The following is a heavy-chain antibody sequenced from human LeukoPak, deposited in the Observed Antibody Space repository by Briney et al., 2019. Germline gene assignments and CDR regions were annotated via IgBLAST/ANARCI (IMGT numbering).Heavy chain of an antibody. D-gene: IGHD2-2*01. V-gene: IGHV3-21*05. J-gene: IGHJ4*02. CDR2: INTDSSDI. CDR3: ARDTFQPGLIDS. CDR1: GFTFSRYA. Sequence: GGSLRLSCRGSGFTFSRYAMNWVRQAPGKGLEWVSYINTDSSDIHYAGSVKGRFTISRDNARNTLYLQLSSLRAEDSGVYYCARDTFQPGLIDSWGQGALVTVSS.